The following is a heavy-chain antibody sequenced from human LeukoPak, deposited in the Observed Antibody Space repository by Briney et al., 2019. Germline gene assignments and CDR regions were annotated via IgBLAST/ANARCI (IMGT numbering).Heavy chain of an antibody. D-gene: IGHD3-22*01. CDR2: ISYDGSNK. Sequence: GGSLRLSCAASGFTFSSYGMHWVRQAPGKGLEWVAVISYDGSNKYYADPVKGRFAISRDNSKNTLYLQMNSLRAEDTAVYYCAKDGWYYDSSGYSEVAFDIWGQGTMVTVSS. CDR3: AKDGWYYDSSGYSEVAFDI. V-gene: IGHV3-30*18. J-gene: IGHJ3*02. CDR1: GFTFSSYG.